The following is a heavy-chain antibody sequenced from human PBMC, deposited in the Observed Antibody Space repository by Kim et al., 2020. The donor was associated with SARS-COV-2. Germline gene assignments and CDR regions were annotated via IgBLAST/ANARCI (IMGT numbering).Heavy chain of an antibody. CDR3: ARVPFGALSAYYVDL. D-gene: IGHD3-10*01. J-gene: IGHJ4*01. CDR1: GFTFSDYY. CDR2: ISSSGSYV. Sequence: GGSLRRSCAASGFTFSDYYMTWIRQAPGKGLEWVSYISSSGSYVNYADSVKGRFTISRDNAKNSLYLQMNSLRAEDTALYYCARVPFGALSAYYVDLWG. V-gene: IGHV3-11*01.